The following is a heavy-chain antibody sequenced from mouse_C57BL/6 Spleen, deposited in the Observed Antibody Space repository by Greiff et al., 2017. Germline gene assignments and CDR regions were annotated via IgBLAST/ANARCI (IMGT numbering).Heavy chain of an antibody. J-gene: IGHJ4*01. D-gene: IGHD2-1*01. CDR2: IDPSDSYT. V-gene: IGHV1-69*01. Sequence: QVQLQQPGAELVMPGASVKLSCKASGYTFTSYWMHWVKQRPGQGLEWIGEIDPSDSYTNYNQKFKGKSTLTVDKSSITAYMQLSSLTSEDSAVYYCARKLHPYYYAMDYWGQGTSVTVSS. CDR3: ARKLHPYYYAMDY. CDR1: GYTFTSYW.